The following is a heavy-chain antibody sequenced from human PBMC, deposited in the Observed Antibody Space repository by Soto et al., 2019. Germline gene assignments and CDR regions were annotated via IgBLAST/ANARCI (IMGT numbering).Heavy chain of an antibody. CDR3: ARPRLHSSGGSCQSCGSWYLDR. CDR1: GSSISRGGYY. D-gene: IGHD2-15*01. CDR2: IYYSGST. J-gene: IGHJ2*01. Sequence: LSLTCTVSGSSISRGGYYWSWIRQHPGKGLEWIGYIYYSGSTYYNPSLKSRVTISVDTSKNQFSLKLSSVTASDPAVYYCARPRLHSSGGSCQSCGSWYLDRWGRGNLV. V-gene: IGHV4-31*03.